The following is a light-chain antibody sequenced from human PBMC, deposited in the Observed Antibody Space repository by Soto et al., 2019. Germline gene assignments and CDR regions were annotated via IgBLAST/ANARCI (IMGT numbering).Light chain of an antibody. CDR1: QSLNSFY. J-gene: IGKJ1*01. V-gene: IGKV3-20*01. Sequence: EIVLTQSPGTLSLSPGERATLSCRASQSLNSFYLAWYQQKPGQAPRLLIYGSSNRSTGIPDRFSGSGSVTDFTLTISRLDPEDFAVYYCQQYDISPRTFGQGTKVEVK. CDR2: GSS. CDR3: QQYDISPRT.